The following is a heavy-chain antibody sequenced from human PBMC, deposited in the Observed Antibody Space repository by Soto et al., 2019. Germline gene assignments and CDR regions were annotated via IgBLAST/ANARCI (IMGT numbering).Heavy chain of an antibody. Sequence: SETLSLTCTVSGGSISSSSYYWGWIRQPPGKGLEWIGSIYYRGSAYYNPSLKSRVTISVETSKNKFSLKLSSVTAADTAAYYWARRTGVVHHAIDRWGQGTMVIFSS. CDR3: ARRTGVVHHAIDR. J-gene: IGHJ3*01. CDR1: GGSISSSSYY. D-gene: IGHD2-15*01. CDR2: IYYRGSA. V-gene: IGHV4-39*01.